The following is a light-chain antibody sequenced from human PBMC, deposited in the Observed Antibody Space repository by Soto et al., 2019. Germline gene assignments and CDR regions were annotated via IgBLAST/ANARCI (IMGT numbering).Light chain of an antibody. CDR3: QEYNTWPWT. CDR2: GAS. V-gene: IGKV3-15*01. CDR1: QSVNNN. Sequence: EIVMTQSPATPSVSPGERATLSCRASQSVNNNLAWYQQKLGQAPRVLIYGASTRATGIPARFTGSGSGTEFILTITSLQSEDSAVYYCQEYNTWPWTFGQGTKVDIK. J-gene: IGKJ1*01.